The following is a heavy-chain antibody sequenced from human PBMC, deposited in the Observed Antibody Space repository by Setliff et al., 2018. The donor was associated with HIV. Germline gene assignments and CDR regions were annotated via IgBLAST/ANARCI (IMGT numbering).Heavy chain of an antibody. Sequence: GGSLRLSCAASGFTFATYAMSWVRQAPGKGLEWVSAISGSGGSTYYADSVKGRFTISRDNSRSTLYLRMNSLRAEDTAVYYCARGGATRPDYWGQGTLVTV. CDR2: ISGSGGST. D-gene: IGHD1-26*01. V-gene: IGHV3-23*01. J-gene: IGHJ4*02. CDR1: GFTFATYA. CDR3: ARGGATRPDY.